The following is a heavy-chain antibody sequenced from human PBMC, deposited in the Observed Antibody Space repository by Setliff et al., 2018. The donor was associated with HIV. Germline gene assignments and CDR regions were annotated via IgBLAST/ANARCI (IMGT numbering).Heavy chain of an antibody. CDR1: GFTFRMYP. Sequence: GGSLRLSCAASGFTFRMYPMHWVRQAPGKGLEWVSHISGSGITIFYADSVKGRFTISRDNAKNSLYLEMNSLRAEETAVYYCARGHCNSDTCWFGPWGQGTLVTVSS. V-gene: IGHV3-48*04. CDR2: ISGSGITI. J-gene: IGHJ5*02. CDR3: ARGHCNSDTCWFGP. D-gene: IGHD1-26*01.